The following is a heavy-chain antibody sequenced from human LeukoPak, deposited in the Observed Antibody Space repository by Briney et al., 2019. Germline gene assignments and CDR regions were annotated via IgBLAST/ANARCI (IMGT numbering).Heavy chain of an antibody. CDR1: GFTFSSHS. V-gene: IGHV3-48*01. Sequence: GGSLRLSCAASGFTFSSHSMNWVRQAPGKGQEWVSYISSSSSTIYYADSVKGRFTISRDNAKNSLYLQMNSLRAEDTAVYYCARGAYYYEHWGQGTLVTVSS. CDR3: ARGAYYYEH. J-gene: IGHJ4*02. D-gene: IGHD3-22*01. CDR2: ISSSSSTI.